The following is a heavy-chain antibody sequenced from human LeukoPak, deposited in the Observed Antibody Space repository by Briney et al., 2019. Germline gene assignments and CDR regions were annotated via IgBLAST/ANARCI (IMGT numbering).Heavy chain of an antibody. CDR1: GFSFSDYY. CDR2: INHSGST. J-gene: IGHJ4*02. D-gene: IGHD3-10*01. CDR3: ARGIMVLDY. V-gene: IGHV4-34*01. Sequence: GSLRLSCGASGFSFSDYYMSWIRQAPGKGLEWIGEINHSGSTNYNPSLKSRVTISVDTSKNQFSLKLSSVTAADTAVYYCARGIMVLDYWGQGTLVTVSS.